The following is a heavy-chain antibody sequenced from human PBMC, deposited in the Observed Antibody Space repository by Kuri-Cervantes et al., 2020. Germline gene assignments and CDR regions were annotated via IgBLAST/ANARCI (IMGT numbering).Heavy chain of an antibody. Sequence: GESLKISCAASGFTFSSYAMSWVRQAPGKGLEWVSAISGSGGSTCYADSVKGRFAISRDNSKNTLYLQMNSLRAEDTAVYYCAKTAGYSSGWSNFDYWGQGTLVTVSS. V-gene: IGHV3-23*01. J-gene: IGHJ4*02. CDR3: AKTAGYSSGWSNFDY. CDR2: ISGSGGST. D-gene: IGHD6-19*01. CDR1: GFTFSSYA.